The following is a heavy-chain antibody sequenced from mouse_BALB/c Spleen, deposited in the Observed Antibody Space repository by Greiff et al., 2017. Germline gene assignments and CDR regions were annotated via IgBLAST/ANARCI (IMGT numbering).Heavy chain of an antibody. Sequence: EVQLQQSGPELVKPGASVKLSCKASGYTFTDYNMHWVKQSHGKSLEWIGYIYPYNGGTGYNQKFKSKATLTVDNSSSTAYMELRSLTSEDSAVYYRASEHYDCFAYWGQGTLVTVSA. J-gene: IGHJ3*01. CDR3: ASEHYDCFAY. CDR2: IYPYNGGT. V-gene: IGHV1S29*02. D-gene: IGHD2-4*01. CDR1: GYTFTDYN.